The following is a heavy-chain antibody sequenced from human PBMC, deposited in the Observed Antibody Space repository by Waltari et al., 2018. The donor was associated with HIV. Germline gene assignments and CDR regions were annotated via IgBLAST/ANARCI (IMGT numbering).Heavy chain of an antibody. V-gene: IGHV4-34*01. CDR3: ARGSREDYFDY. J-gene: IGHJ4*02. CDR2: INHSGST. CDR1: GGSFSGYY. Sequence: QVQLQQWGAGLLKPSGTLSLTCAVYGGSFSGYYWSWIRQPPGKGLEWIGEINHSGSTNYNLSLKSRITISVDTSKNQFSLKLSSVTAADTAVYYCARGSREDYFDYWGQGTLVIVSS.